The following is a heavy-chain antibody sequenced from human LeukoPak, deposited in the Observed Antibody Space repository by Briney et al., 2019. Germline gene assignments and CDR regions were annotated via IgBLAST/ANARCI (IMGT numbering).Heavy chain of an antibody. CDR3: ARQATNYDSSGYYSYYFDY. D-gene: IGHD3-22*01. V-gene: IGHV5-51*01. Sequence: GESLKISCKGSGYIFTNYLIGWVRQVPGKGLEWMGIIYPGDSDTRYSPFFQGQVTISADKSINTAYLQWSSLKASDTAMYHCARQATNYDSSGYYSYYFDYWGQGTLVTVST. CDR2: IYPGDSDT. J-gene: IGHJ4*02. CDR1: GYIFTNYL.